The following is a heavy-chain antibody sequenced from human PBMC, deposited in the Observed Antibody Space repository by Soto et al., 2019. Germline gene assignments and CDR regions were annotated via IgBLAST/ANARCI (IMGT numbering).Heavy chain of an antibody. CDR1: GFTFSSFD. J-gene: IGHJ4*02. V-gene: IGHV3-23*01. CDR2: ISAGGGST. Sequence: EVQLLESGGGLVQPGGSLRVSCAASGFTFSSFDMSWVRQAPGKGLEWVSAISAGGGSTYYADSVKGRFTISRDNSKNMVYMQMNSLRAEDTAVYSCARRRQYSSSWYYFDYWGQGTLVTVSS. CDR3: ARRRQYSSSWYYFDY. D-gene: IGHD6-13*01.